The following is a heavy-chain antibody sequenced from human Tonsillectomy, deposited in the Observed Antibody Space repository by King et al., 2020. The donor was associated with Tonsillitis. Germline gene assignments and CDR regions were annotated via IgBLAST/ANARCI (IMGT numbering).Heavy chain of an antibody. CDR2: ISYDGSNK. J-gene: IGHJ4*02. V-gene: IGHV3-30-3*01. CDR3: ARGENTRHENTEGIVVVVAAPDY. D-gene: IGHD2-15*01. CDR1: GFTFSNYA. Sequence: VQLVESGGGVVQPGRSLRLSCAASGFTFSNYAMHWVRQAPGKGLEWVAVISYDGSNKYYADSVKGRFTISRDNSKNTLYLQMNSLRAEDTAVYYCARGENTRHENTEGIVVVVAAPDYWGQGTLVTVSS.